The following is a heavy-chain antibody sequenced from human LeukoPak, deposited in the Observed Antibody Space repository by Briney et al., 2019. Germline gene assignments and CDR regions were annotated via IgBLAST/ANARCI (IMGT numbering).Heavy chain of an antibody. CDR3: ARARLIGGFDP. CDR1: GFTFDDYT. CDR2: ISRDGRIT. Sequence: GGSLRLSCAASGFTFDDYTMHWVRQAPGKGLEWVSLISRDGRITYYADSVKGRFTISRDNSKNSLYLQMNSLRAEDTAVYYCARARLIGGFDPWGQGTLVTVSS. V-gene: IGHV3-43*01. J-gene: IGHJ5*02.